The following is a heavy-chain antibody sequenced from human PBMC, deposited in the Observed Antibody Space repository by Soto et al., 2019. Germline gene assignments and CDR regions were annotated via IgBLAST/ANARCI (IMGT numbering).Heavy chain of an antibody. J-gene: IGHJ6*02. CDR3: ARGRVDCISTSCYAADYYYYYGMDV. D-gene: IGHD2-2*01. Sequence: ASVKVSCKGFCYPFSSYGISWVRQGPGQGLERIGWDTAYNGNTNYAQKLQGRVTMTTDTSTSTAYMELRSLRSDDTAVYYCARGRVDCISTSCYAADYYYYYGMDVWGQGTTVTVSS. V-gene: IGHV1-18*01. CDR2: DTAYNGNT. CDR1: CYPFSSYG.